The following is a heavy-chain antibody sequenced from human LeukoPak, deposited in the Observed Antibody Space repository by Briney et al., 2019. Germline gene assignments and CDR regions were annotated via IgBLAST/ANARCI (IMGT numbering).Heavy chain of an antibody. CDR3: ATFTGGYSYGYDY. CDR2: IRYDGSNK. CDR1: GFTFSSYG. V-gene: IGHV3-30*02. J-gene: IGHJ4*02. D-gene: IGHD5-18*01. Sequence: GGSLRLSCAASGFTFSSYGMHWVRQAPGKGLEWVAFIRYDGSNKYYADSVKGRFTIPRDNSKDTLYLQMNSLRAEDTAVYYCATFTGGYSYGYDYWGQGTLVTVSS.